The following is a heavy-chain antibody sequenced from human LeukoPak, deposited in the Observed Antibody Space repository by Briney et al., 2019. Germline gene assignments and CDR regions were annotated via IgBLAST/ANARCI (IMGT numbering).Heavy chain of an antibody. CDR1: GGSVSSGSYY. CDR3: AKAVRFLEWLPDNWFDP. CDR2: IYYSGST. J-gene: IGHJ5*02. Sequence: PSETLSLTCTVSGGSVSSGSYYWSWIRQPPGKGLEWIGYIYYSGSTNYNPSLKSRVTISVDTSKNQFSLKLSSVTAADTAVYYCAKAVRFLEWLPDNWFDPWGQGTLVTVSS. V-gene: IGHV4-61*01. D-gene: IGHD3-3*01.